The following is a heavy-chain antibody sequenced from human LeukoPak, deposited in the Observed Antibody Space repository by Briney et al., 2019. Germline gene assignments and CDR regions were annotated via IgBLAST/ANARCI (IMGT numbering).Heavy chain of an antibody. CDR3: AKQNTYYDILTGYSSYYMDV. J-gene: IGHJ6*03. CDR2: ISSSSSTI. D-gene: IGHD3-9*01. V-gene: IGHV3-48*01. CDR1: GFTFSSYS. Sequence: GGSLRLSCAASGFTFSSYSMNWVRQAPGKGLEWVSYISSSSSTIYYADSVKGRFTISRDNAKNSLYLEMNSLRAKDTAVYYCAKQNTYYDILTGYSSYYMDVWGKGTTVTVSS.